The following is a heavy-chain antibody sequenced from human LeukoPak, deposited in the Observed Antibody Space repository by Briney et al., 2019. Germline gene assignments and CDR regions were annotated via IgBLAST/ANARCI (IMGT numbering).Heavy chain of an antibody. CDR2: IYTIGST. J-gene: IGHJ4*02. V-gene: IGHV4-4*07. D-gene: IGHD2-2*03. CDR1: GGSISSYY. CDR3: ARDGDCSSTSCYPLWDY. Sequence: SETLSLTCTVSGGSISSYYWSWIRQPAGKGREWIGRIYTIGSTNYNPSLKSRVTMSVDTSKNQFSLKLSSVTAADTAVYYCARDGDCSSTSCYPLWDYWGQGTLVTVSS.